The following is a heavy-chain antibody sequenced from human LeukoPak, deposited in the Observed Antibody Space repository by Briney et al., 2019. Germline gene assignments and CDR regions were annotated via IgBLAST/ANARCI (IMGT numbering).Heavy chain of an antibody. CDR3: ARGAGIQSGIFDY. J-gene: IGHJ4*02. D-gene: IGHD3-10*01. CDR1: GGSISNYY. V-gene: IGHV4-59*01. Sequence: PSETLSLTCTVSGGSISNYYWSWIRQPPGKGLEWIGCISNSGSTNYNPSLKSRLSVSVDTSKNQISLQLSSVTAADTAGDYCARGAGIQSGIFDYWGQGTLVTVSS. CDR2: ISNSGST.